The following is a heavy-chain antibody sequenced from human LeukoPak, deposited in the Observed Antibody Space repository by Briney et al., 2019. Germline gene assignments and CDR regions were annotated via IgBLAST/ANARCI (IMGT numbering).Heavy chain of an antibody. Sequence: GGSLRLSCAASGFTFSDYYMSWLRQAPGKGLEWVSYISSSSSYTNYADSVKGRFTISRDNAKNSLYLQMNSLRAEDTAVYYCAREGATGGFDYWGQGTLVTVSS. CDR2: ISSSSSYT. CDR1: GFTFSDYY. CDR3: AREGATGGFDY. J-gene: IGHJ4*02. D-gene: IGHD3-16*01. V-gene: IGHV3-11*06.